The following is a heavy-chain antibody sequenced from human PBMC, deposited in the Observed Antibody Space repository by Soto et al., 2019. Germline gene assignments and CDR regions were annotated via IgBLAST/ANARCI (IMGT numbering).Heavy chain of an antibody. V-gene: IGHV1-69*13. CDR3: ARDREQLASYYYGMDV. D-gene: IGHD6-13*01. J-gene: IGHJ6*02. CDR2: IIPIFGTA. CDR1: GGTFSSYA. Sequence: SVKVSCKASGGTFSSYAISWVRQAPGQGLEWMGGIIPIFGTANYAQKFQGRVTITADESTSTAYMELSSLRSEDTAVYYCARDREQLASYYYGMDVWGQGTTVTVSS.